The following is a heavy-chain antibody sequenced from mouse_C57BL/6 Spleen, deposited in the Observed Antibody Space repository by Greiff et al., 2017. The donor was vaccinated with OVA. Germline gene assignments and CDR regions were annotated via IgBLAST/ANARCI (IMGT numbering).Heavy chain of an antibody. J-gene: IGHJ4*01. CDR3: ARGTTVVAHYAMDY. CDR1: GFSLTSYG. D-gene: IGHD1-1*01. V-gene: IGHV2-2*01. CDR2: IWSGGST. Sequence: VQVVESGPGLVQPSQSLSITCTVSGFSLTSYGVHWVRQSPGKGLEWLGVIWSGGSTDYNAAFISRLSISKDNSKSQVFFKMNSLQADDTAIYYCARGTTVVAHYAMDYWGQGTSVTVSS.